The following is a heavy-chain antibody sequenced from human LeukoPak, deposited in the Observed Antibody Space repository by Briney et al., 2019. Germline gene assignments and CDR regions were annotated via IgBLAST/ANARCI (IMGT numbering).Heavy chain of an antibody. J-gene: IGHJ4*02. V-gene: IGHV3-64*01. CDR1: GFTFSGYA. CDR3: ARARMVRGVNFDY. CDR2: ISSNGGST. D-gene: IGHD3-10*01. Sequence: PGGSLRLSCAASGFTFSGYAMHWVRQAPGKGLEYVSAISSNGGSTYYANSVKGRFTISRDNSKNTLYLQMGSLRAEDMAVYYCARARMVRGVNFDYWGQGTLVTVSS.